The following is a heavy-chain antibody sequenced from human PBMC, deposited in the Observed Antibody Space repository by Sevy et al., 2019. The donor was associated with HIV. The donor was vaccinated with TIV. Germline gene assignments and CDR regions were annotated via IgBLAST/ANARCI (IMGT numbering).Heavy chain of an antibody. Sequence: GGSLRLSCAASGFPFSSYAMSWVRQAPGKGLEWVSTMSGSGGSAYYADSVKGRFTISRDNSKNTLFLQMHSLRAEDTAVYYCAKGLRGTTTNNWFDPWGQGTLVTVSS. CDR1: GFPFSSYA. D-gene: IGHD4-17*01. V-gene: IGHV3-23*01. J-gene: IGHJ5*02. CDR3: AKGLRGTTTNNWFDP. CDR2: MSGSGGSA.